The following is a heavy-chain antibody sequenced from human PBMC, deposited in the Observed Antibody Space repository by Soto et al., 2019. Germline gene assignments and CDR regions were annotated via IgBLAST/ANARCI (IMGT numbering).Heavy chain of an antibody. D-gene: IGHD2-2*01. CDR2: IIPILGIA. Sequence: PGQGLEWMGRIIPILGIANYAQKFQGRVTITADKSTSTAHMELSSLRSEDTAVYYCASSGSISPNWFDPWGQGTLVTVSS. J-gene: IGHJ5*02. V-gene: IGHV1-69*02. CDR3: ASSGSISPNWFDP.